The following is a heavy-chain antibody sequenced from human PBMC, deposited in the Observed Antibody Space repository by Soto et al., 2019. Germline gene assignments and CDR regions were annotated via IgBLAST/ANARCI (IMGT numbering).Heavy chain of an antibody. CDR1: GGTFSSYT. D-gene: IGHD5-12*01. Sequence: QIQLVQSGAEVKKPGSSVKVFCKASGGTFSSYTISWVRQAPGQGLEWMGRIIPILGIANYAQKFQGRVTITADKSTSTAYMELSSLRSEDTAVYYCARDSGYDFLPFPFDYWGQGTLVTVSS. CDR3: ARDSGYDFLPFPFDY. V-gene: IGHV1-69*02. CDR2: IIPILGIA. J-gene: IGHJ4*02.